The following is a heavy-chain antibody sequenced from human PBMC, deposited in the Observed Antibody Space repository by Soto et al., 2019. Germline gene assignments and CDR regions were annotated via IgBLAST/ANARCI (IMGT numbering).Heavy chain of an antibody. D-gene: IGHD1-26*01. CDR2: ISSSSSSS. J-gene: IGHJ4*02. Sequence: EVQLVESGGGVVQPGGSLRLACAASGFTFSSYSMNWFRQAPVKGLEWGSYISSSSSSSYYADSVKGRFTISRDNGNNSLYMQMNSMRDDDTAVYYCARDRSYRDYWGQGTLVTDTS. V-gene: IGHV3-48*02. CDR1: GFTFSSYS. CDR3: ARDRSYRDY.